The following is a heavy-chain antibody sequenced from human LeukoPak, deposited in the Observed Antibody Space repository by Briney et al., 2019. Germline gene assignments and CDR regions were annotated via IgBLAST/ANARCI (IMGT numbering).Heavy chain of an antibody. CDR3: ARDKNGVFDI. D-gene: IGHD3-3*01. CDR1: GFTFSDSY. J-gene: IGHJ3*02. Sequence: GGSLRLSCAASGFTFSDSYMSWIRQAPGKGLEWVSSISGGSTYTYHADSVRGRFTISRDNAKNSLYLLVNSLRAEDTAVYYCARDKNGVFDIWGQGTMVAVSS. V-gene: IGHV3-11*06. CDR2: ISGGSTYT.